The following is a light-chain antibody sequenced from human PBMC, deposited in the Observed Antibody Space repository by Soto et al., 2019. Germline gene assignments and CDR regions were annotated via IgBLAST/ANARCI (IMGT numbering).Light chain of an antibody. J-gene: IGKJ1*01. Sequence: EIVLTQSPGTLSLSPGEGATLSCRASQSVSTNFFAWYQQKPGQAPRLLIYGASTRATGIPDRFSGSGSGTDFTLTISRLEPKDFAVYYCQQYGRTSCTFGQGTKV. CDR3: QQYGRTSCT. V-gene: IGKV3-20*01. CDR2: GAS. CDR1: QSVSTNF.